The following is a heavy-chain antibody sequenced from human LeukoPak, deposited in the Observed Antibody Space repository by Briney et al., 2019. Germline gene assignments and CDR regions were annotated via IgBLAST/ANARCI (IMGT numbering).Heavy chain of an antibody. Sequence: GASVKVSCKASGYTFTNYIISWVRQAAGQGLEWRGWISAYNGNTNYAQKLQGRVTMTTDTSTATAYMELRSLRSDDTAVYYCARGGNYFRFDPWGQETLVTVSS. J-gene: IGHJ5*02. V-gene: IGHV1-18*01. CDR2: ISAYNGNT. CDR1: GYTFTNYI. D-gene: IGHD1-26*01. CDR3: ARGGNYFRFDP.